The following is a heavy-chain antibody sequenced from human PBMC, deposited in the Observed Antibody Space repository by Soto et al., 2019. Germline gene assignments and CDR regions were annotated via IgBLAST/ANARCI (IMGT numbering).Heavy chain of an antibody. Sequence: QLQLHESGPGLVKPSETLSLTCTVSGGTISTTIYYWAWIRQPPGKGLEWMGSIYYSGSTYYNPSFPSRVTMSLDTSKNQFSLKLNSVTAADTAVYYCANYNFRSYFDNWGQGTLVAVSS. J-gene: IGHJ4*02. CDR3: ANYNFRSYFDN. V-gene: IGHV4-39*01. D-gene: IGHD1-1*01. CDR1: GGTISTTIYY. CDR2: IYYSGST.